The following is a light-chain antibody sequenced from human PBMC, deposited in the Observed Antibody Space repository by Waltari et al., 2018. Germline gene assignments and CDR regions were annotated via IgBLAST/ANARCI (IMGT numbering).Light chain of an antibody. CDR1: SSDVGPSNF. V-gene: IGLV2-14*03. CDR3: NSYTTISTWV. J-gene: IGLJ3*02. CDR2: DVS. Sequence: QSALTQPASVSGSPGQSITISCTGTSSDVGPSNFVFWYQQYPGKAPKLIIYDVSYRPSGVSSRFSGSKSGNTASLTISGLQAEDEADYYCNSYTTISTWVFGGGTKLTVL.